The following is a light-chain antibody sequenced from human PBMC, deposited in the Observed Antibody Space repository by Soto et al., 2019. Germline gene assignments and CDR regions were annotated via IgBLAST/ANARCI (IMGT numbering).Light chain of an antibody. Sequence: AIRMTQSPSSLSASTGDRVTITCRASQGIGSYLAWYQQKPGKAPKLLIYAASTLQSGVPSRFSGSGSGTDFTLTIRCLQSEDFATYYCQQYYSYPRTFGQGTKVDIK. CDR2: AAS. J-gene: IGKJ1*01. CDR1: QGIGSY. CDR3: QQYYSYPRT. V-gene: IGKV1-8*01.